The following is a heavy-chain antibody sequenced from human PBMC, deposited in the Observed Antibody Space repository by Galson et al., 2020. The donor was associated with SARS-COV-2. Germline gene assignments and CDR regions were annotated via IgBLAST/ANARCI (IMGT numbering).Heavy chain of an antibody. CDR3: AREGTNFDSWSGYLNWFDT. CDR1: DPSITSSPYY. D-gene: IGHD3-3*01. V-gene: IGHV4-39*07. CDR2: IYYNGHT. Sequence: SETLSLTCSVSDPSITSSPYYWGWIRQAPGKGLQWIGNIYYNGHTYYNPSLKSRVTISIDTSKKQFSRKLTSVTAADTAVYFCAREGTNFDSWSGYLNWFDTWGQGTRVTVSS. J-gene: IGHJ5*02.